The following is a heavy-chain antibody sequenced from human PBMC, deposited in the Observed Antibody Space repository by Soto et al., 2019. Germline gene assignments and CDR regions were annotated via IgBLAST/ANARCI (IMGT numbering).Heavy chain of an antibody. CDR2: IYPGDSHT. D-gene: IGHD3-10*01. CDR1: GYSFSIYW. J-gene: IGHJ6*02. V-gene: IGHV5-51*01. CDR3: ARHEVPFNSGFYYGLDV. Sequence: GESLKISCQGSGYSFSIYWIAWVRQMPGKGLEWMGIIYPGDSHTRYSPSFQGQVNISADKSISTAYLHWRTMKASETALYSCARHEVPFNSGFYYGLDVWGQGTTVTVSS.